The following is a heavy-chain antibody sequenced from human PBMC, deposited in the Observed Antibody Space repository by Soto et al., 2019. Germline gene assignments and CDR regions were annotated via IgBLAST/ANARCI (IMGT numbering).Heavy chain of an antibody. V-gene: IGHV4-4*07. J-gene: IGHJ4*02. CDR3: ARGMTPPGAPAWYYFDS. CDR2: FSLSGTT. CDR1: GASITCSFF. D-gene: IGHD2-8*02. Sequence: SETLSLTCPVSGASITCSFFWSWIRQPAGKGLEWIGRFSLSGTTNYNPSLRSRVTMSADVSKNQFSLRLTSVTAADTALYYCARGMTPPGAPAWYYFDSWGQGTLVNVSS.